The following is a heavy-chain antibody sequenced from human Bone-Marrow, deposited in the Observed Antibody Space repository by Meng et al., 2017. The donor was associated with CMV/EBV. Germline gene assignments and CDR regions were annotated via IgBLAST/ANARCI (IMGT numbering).Heavy chain of an antibody. CDR3: ARVRIAAALARGYGMDV. D-gene: IGHD6-6*01. V-gene: IGHV4-34*01. CDR2: INHSGST. CDR1: GGSFSGYY. J-gene: IGHJ6*02. Sequence: SETLSLTCAVYGGSFSGYYWSWIRQPPGKGLKWIGEINHSGSTNYDPSLKSRVTISVDTSKNQFSLKLSSVTAADTAVYYCARVRIAAALARGYGMDVWGQGTTVTFSS.